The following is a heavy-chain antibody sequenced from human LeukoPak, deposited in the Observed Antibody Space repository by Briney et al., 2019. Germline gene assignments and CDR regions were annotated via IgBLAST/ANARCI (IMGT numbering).Heavy chain of an antibody. CDR2: MNPNSGNT. D-gene: IGHD3-3*01. CDR3: ALGVVHRNWFDP. J-gene: IGHJ5*02. Sequence: ASVKVSCKASGYTFTSYDINWVRQAPGQGLEWMGWMNPNSGNTVYARKFQGRVTMTRNTSISTAYMELSSLRSEDTAVYYCALGVVHRNWFDPWGQGTLVTVSS. V-gene: IGHV1-8*01. CDR1: GYTFTSYD.